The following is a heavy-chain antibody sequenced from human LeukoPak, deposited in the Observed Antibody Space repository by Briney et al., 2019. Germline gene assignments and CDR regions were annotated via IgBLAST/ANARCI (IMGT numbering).Heavy chain of an antibody. V-gene: IGHV4-59*01. CDR2: IYYSGST. D-gene: IGHD2-21*02. CDR3: ARASTRYCGGDCLPFDY. CDR1: GGSISSYY. Sequence: SETLSLTCTVSGGSISSYYWSWIRQPPGKGLEWIGYIYYSGSTNFNPSLKSRVTISVDTSKNQFSLKLSSVTAADTAVYYCARASTRYCGGDCLPFDYWGQGTPVTVSS. J-gene: IGHJ4*02.